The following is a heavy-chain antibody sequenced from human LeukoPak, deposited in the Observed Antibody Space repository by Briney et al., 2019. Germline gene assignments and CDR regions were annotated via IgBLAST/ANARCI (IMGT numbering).Heavy chain of an antibody. CDR1: GFTFSSYG. D-gene: IGHD4-17*01. CDR2: ISYDGSNK. Sequence: GGSLRLSCAASGFTFSSYGMHWVRQAPGKGLEWVAVISYDGSNKYYADSVKGRFTISRDNSKNTLYLQMNSLRAEDTAVCYCARDPTDYGDYGSWGQGTLVTVSS. V-gene: IGHV3-30*03. J-gene: IGHJ4*02. CDR3: ARDPTDYGDYGS.